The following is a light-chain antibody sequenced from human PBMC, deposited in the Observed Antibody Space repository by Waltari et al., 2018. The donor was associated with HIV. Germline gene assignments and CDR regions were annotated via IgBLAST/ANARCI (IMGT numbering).Light chain of an antibody. V-gene: IGLV1-44*01. Sequence: QSVLTQPPSASGTPGQRVTISCSGGSSNIGSNTVNWYQQLPGTAPKPLIYSNNQRPSGVPDRFSGSKSGTSASLVISGLQSEDEADYYCVAWDDSLNGWVFGGGTKLTVL. CDR2: SNN. CDR1: SSNIGSNT. J-gene: IGLJ3*02. CDR3: VAWDDSLNGWV.